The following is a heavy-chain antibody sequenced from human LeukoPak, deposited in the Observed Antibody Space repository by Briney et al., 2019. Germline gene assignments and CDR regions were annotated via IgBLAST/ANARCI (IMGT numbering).Heavy chain of an antibody. Sequence: PSETLSLTCAVSGGSISSSNWWSWVRQPPGKGLEWIWEIYHSGSTNHNPSLKSRLTLSVDKSKNQFSLKQSSVTAANTAVYHFARNLLQRDFRAFDFWGQGTMVTVSS. V-gene: IGHV4-4*02. J-gene: IGHJ4*03. CDR2: IYHSGST. CDR3: ARNLLQRDFRAFDF. CDR1: GGSISSSNW. D-gene: IGHD1-1*01.